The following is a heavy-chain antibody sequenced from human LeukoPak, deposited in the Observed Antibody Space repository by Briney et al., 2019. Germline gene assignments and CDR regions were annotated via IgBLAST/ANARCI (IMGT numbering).Heavy chain of an antibody. Sequence: PGGSLRLSCAASAFTFSSYGMNWVRQAPGKGLEWVPSITSSSSYIYYADSVKGRFTISRDNAKNSLYLQMNSLRAEDTAVYYCARLARNAFDIWGQGTMVTVSS. J-gene: IGHJ3*02. CDR2: ITSSSSYI. CDR3: ARLARNAFDI. V-gene: IGHV3-21*01. CDR1: AFTFSSYG.